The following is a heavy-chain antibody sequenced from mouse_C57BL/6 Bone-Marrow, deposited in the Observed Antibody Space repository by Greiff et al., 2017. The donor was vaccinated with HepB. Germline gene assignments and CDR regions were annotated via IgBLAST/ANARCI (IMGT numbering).Heavy chain of an antibody. Sequence: QVQLQQSGPELVKPGASVKISCKASGYAFSSSWMNWVKQRPGKGLEWIGRIYPGDGDTNYNGKFKGKATLTADKSSSTAYMQLSGLTSEDSAVYVCARDGSSYHYYAMDYWGQGTSVTVSS. CDR2: IYPGDGDT. V-gene: IGHV1-82*01. CDR3: ARDGSSYHYYAMDY. J-gene: IGHJ4*01. D-gene: IGHD1-1*01. CDR1: GYAFSSSW.